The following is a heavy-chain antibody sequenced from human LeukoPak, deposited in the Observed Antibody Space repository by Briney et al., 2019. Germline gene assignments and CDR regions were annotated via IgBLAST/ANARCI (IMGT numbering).Heavy chain of an antibody. Sequence: SMKVSCKASGGTFSSYAISWVRQAPGQGLEWMGRIIPILGIANYAQKFQGRVTITADKSTSTAYMELSSLRSEDTAVYYCARGDSSGYSYYFDYWGQGTLVTVSS. J-gene: IGHJ4*02. D-gene: IGHD3-22*01. CDR1: GGTFSSYA. CDR2: IIPILGIA. V-gene: IGHV1-69*04. CDR3: ARGDSSGYSYYFDY.